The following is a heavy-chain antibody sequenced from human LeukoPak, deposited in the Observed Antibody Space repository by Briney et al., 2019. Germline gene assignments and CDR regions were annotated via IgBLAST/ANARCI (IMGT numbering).Heavy chain of an antibody. CDR2: ISTSSSYI. J-gene: IGHJ6*03. D-gene: IGHD6-19*01. CDR3: ARVGGVWYVLDYYYMDV. Sequence: GGSLRLSCAASGFTFNRYNMNWVRRAPGKGLEWVSSISTSSSYIYYADSVRGRFTISRDNSKNTLYLQMNSLRADDTAVYYCARVGGVWYVLDYYYMDVWGEGTTVTVSS. V-gene: IGHV3-21*01. CDR1: GFTFNRYN.